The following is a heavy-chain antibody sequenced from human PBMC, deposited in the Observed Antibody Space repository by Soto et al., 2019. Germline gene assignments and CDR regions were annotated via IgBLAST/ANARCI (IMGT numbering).Heavy chain of an antibody. CDR1: GYTLTELS. D-gene: IGHD3-22*01. CDR3: AGITMIVVGAYGMDV. J-gene: IGHJ6*02. V-gene: IGHV1-24*01. CDR2: FDPEDAEI. Sequence: VASVKVSCKVSGYTLTELSMHWVQQAPGKGLEWMGGFDPEDAEIIYAQKFQGRVTMTEDTSTDTAYMELSSLRSEDTAVYYCAGITMIVVGAYGMDVWGQGTTVTVSS.